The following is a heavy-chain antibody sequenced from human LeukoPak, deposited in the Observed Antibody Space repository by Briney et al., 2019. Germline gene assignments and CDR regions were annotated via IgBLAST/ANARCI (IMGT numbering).Heavy chain of an antibody. D-gene: IGHD1-26*01. Sequence: GGSLRLSCAASGFTFSSSWMTWVRQAPGKGLEWVAHINEDGSDKYYVDSVTGRFSISRDNTKNSLYLQMSSLRAEDTAVYYCATWSNAWEFDYWGHGTLVSVSS. CDR2: INEDGSDK. V-gene: IGHV3-7*05. J-gene: IGHJ4*01. CDR3: ATWSNAWEFDY. CDR1: GFTFSSSW.